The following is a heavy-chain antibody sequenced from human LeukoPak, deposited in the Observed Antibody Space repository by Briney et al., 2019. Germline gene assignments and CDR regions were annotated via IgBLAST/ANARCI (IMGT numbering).Heavy chain of an antibody. CDR1: GFTFSSYS. J-gene: IGHJ4*02. Sequence: GGSLRLSCAASGFTFSSYSMNWVRQAPGKGLEWVSSISSSSSYIHYADSVKGRFTISRDNAKNSLYLQMNSLRAEDTAVYYCASGDYMDYWGQGTLVTVSS. D-gene: IGHD3-16*01. V-gene: IGHV3-21*01. CDR3: ASGDYMDY. CDR2: ISSSSSYI.